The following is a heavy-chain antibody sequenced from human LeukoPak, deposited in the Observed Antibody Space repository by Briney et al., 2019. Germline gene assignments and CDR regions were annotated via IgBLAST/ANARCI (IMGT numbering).Heavy chain of an antibody. CDR2: IYYSGST. D-gene: IGHD1-1*01. CDR1: GGSIRNYH. CDR3: ATKETNNWSLDI. Sequence: SETLSLTCTVSGGSIRNYHWSWIRQPPGKGLEWIGYIYYSGSTNYSPSLKSRVIISVDTSKKQFSLKLSSVTAADTAVYYCATKETNNWSLDIWDQGTMVTVSS. J-gene: IGHJ3*02. V-gene: IGHV4-59*01.